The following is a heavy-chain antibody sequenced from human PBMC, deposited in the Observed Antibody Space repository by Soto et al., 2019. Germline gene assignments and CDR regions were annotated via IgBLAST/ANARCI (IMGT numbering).Heavy chain of an antibody. CDR3: ARAWGEAYYYGMDV. CDR2: IYHSGST. D-gene: IGHD1-26*01. J-gene: IGHJ6*02. Sequence: TLSLTCAVSGGSISSGGYSWSWIRQPPGKGLEWIGYIYHSGSTYYNPSLKSRVTISVDRSKNQFSLKLSSVTAADTAVYYCARAWGEAYYYGMDVWGQGTTVTVSS. V-gene: IGHV4-30-2*01. CDR1: GGSISSGGYS.